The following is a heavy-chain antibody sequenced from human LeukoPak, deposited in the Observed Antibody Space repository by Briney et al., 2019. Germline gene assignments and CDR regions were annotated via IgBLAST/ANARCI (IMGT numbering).Heavy chain of an antibody. Sequence: SETLSLTCAVYGGSFSGYYWSWIRQPPGKGLEWIGEINHSGSTNYNPSLKSRVTISVDTSKNQFSLKLSSVTAADTAVYYCARRITIFGVVIRSYYFDYWGQGTLVTVSS. CDR1: GGSFSGYY. V-gene: IGHV4-34*01. J-gene: IGHJ4*02. CDR2: INHSGST. D-gene: IGHD3-3*01. CDR3: ARRITIFGVVIRSYYFDY.